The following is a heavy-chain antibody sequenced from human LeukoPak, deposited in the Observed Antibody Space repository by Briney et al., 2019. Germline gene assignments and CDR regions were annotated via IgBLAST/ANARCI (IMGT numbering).Heavy chain of an antibody. CDR2: ISGSGDST. J-gene: IGHJ4*02. D-gene: IGHD3-22*01. V-gene: IGHV3-23*01. CDR1: GFTFSTYA. Sequence: PGGSLKLSCAASGFTFSTYAVNWVRQAPGKGLEWVSTISGSGDSTYYADSVKGRFTISRGNSKDTLYLQMSSVRVDGTAVYYCARDRGRYYDSRGFYWGYYFDSWGQGILVTVST. CDR3: ARDRGRYYDSRGFYWGYYFDS.